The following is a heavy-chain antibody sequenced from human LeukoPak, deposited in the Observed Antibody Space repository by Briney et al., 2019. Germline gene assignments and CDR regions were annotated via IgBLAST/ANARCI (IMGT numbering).Heavy chain of an antibody. J-gene: IGHJ4*02. CDR2: IIPIFGTA. CDR3: ARDYIEYSSSSGHYFDY. Sequence: ASVKVSCKASGGTFSSYAISWVRQAPGQGLERMGGIIPIFGTANYAQKFQGRVTITADESTSTAYMELSSLRSEDTAVYYCARDYIEYSSSSGHYFDYWGQGTLVTVSS. CDR1: GGTFSSYA. V-gene: IGHV1-69*13. D-gene: IGHD6-6*01.